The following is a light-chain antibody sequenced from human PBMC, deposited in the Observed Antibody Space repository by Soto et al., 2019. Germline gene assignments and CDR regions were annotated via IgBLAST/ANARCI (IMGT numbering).Light chain of an antibody. CDR3: ISYTSSTTKV. CDR1: SSDVGGYNY. J-gene: IGLJ1*01. V-gene: IGLV2-14*01. Sequence: QSALTQPASVSGSPGQSITISCAGTSSDVGGYNYVSWYQQHPGKAPKLMIYEVSNRPSGVSNRFSGSKSGNTASLTISGLQAEDEADYYCISYTSSTTKVFGTGTQLTVL. CDR2: EVS.